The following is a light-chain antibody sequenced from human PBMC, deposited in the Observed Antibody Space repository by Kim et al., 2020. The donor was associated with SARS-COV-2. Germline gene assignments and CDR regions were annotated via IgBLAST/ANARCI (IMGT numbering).Light chain of an antibody. CDR2: KDN. Sequence: SPGQTARITCSGDTLPAKQTYWYQQKSGQAPLLVIYKDNERPSGIPGRFSGSSSGTTVTLTISGVQAEDDADYYCQSADGSGTYVFGTGTKVTVL. CDR1: TLPAKQ. J-gene: IGLJ1*01. CDR3: QSADGSGTYV. V-gene: IGLV3-25*03.